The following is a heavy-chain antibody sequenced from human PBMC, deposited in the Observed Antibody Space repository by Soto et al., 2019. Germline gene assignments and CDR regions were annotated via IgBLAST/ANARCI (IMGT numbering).Heavy chain of an antibody. J-gene: IGHJ6*02. CDR3: ARSLYYYGSGDDYYYYGMDV. CDR2: IYPGDSDT. D-gene: IGHD3-10*01. CDR1: GYSFTSYW. V-gene: IGHV5-51*01. Sequence: GESLKISCKCSGYSFTSYWIGWVRQMPGKGLEWMGIIYPGDSDTRYSPSFQGQVTISADKSISTAYLQWSSLKASDTAMYYCARSLYYYGSGDDYYYYGMDVWGQGTTVTVSS.